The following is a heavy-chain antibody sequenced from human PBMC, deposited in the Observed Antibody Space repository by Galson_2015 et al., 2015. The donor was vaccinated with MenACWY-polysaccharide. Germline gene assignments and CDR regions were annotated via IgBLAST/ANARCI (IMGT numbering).Heavy chain of an antibody. CDR1: GFSLGAWY. CDR3: ARGHYGVDV. J-gene: IGHJ6*02. V-gene: IGHV3-11*01. CDR2: ISKSGDSI. Sequence: SLRLSCAASGFSLGAWYMSWLRQAPGKGLEWLSYISKSGDSIYYGDSVKGRFAISRDNAKNSLYLQLNSLEVEDTAIYYCARGHYGVDVWGQGTTVTVSS.